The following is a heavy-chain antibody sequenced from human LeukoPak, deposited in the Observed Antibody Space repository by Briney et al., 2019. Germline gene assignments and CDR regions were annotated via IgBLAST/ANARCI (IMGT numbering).Heavy chain of an antibody. Sequence: GGSLRLSCAASGFTVSSNYMSWVRQAPGKGLEWVSVIYSGGSTYYADSVKGRFTISRDNSKDTLYLQMNSLRAEDTAVYYCARDPPARYSSGWYSYWGQGTLVTVSS. J-gene: IGHJ4*02. CDR1: GFTVSSNY. CDR2: IYSGGST. D-gene: IGHD6-19*01. CDR3: ARDPPARYSSGWYSY. V-gene: IGHV3-53*01.